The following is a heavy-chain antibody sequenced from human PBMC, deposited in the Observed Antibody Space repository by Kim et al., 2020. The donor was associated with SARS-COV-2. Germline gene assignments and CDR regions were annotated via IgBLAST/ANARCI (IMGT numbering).Heavy chain of an antibody. CDR2: INHSGST. CDR3: ARVGGDGYYYGSGSYYYGMDV. V-gene: IGHV4-34*01. CDR1: GGSFSGYY. J-gene: IGHJ6*01. D-gene: IGHD3-10*01. Sequence: SETLSLTCAVYGGSFSGYYWSWIRQPPGKGLEWIGEINHSGSTNYNPSLKSRVTISVDTSKNQFSLKLSSVTAADTAVYYCARVGGDGYYYGSGSYYYGMDVWEQGTTVTVAS.